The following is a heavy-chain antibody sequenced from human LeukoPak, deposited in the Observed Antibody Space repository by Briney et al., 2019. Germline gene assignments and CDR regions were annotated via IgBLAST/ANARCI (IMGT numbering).Heavy chain of an antibody. CDR1: GYTLTELS. D-gene: IGHD6-6*01. CDR2: FDPEDGET. J-gene: IGHJ6*03. V-gene: IGHV1-24*01. CDR3: ARGRQGIAQLVGTYYYYMDV. Sequence: GASVKVSCKVSGYTLTELSMHWVRQAPGKGLEWMGGFDPEDGETIYAQKFQGRVTMTTDTSTSTAYMELRSLRSDDTDVYYCARGRQGIAQLVGTYYYYMDVWGKGTTVTVSS.